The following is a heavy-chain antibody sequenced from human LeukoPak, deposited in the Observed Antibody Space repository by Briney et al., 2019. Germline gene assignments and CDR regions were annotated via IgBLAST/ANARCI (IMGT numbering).Heavy chain of an antibody. D-gene: IGHD6-13*01. J-gene: IGHJ5*02. CDR3: ARHKILAAAGGYNWFDP. CDR2: INYSGST. CDR1: GGSISSYY. V-gene: IGHV4-59*08. Sequence: SETLSLTCTVSGGSISSYYWSWIRQPPGKGLEWIGYINYSGSTNYNPSLKSRVTISVDTSKNQFSLKLSPVTAADTAVYYCARHKILAAAGGYNWFDPWGQGTLVTVSS.